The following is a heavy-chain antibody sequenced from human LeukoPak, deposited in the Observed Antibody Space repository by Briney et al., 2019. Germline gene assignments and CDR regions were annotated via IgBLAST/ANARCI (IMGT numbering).Heavy chain of an antibody. CDR1: GGSISSSSYY. J-gene: IGHJ4*02. CDR3: ARSGGSTLTPIDY. Sequence: SETLSLTCTVSGGSISSSSYYWGWIRQPPGKGLEWIGSIYYSGSTYSNPSLKSRVTIFVDTSKNQFSLKLSSVTAADTAVYYCARSGGSTLTPIDYWGQGTLVTVSS. D-gene: IGHD2-15*01. CDR2: IYYSGST. V-gene: IGHV4-39*01.